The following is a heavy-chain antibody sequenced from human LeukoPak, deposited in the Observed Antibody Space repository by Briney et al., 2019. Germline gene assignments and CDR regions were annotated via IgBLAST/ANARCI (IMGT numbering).Heavy chain of an antibody. V-gene: IGHV1-69*04. J-gene: IGHJ5*02. Sequence: ASVKVSCKASGGTFSSYAISWVRQAPGQGLEWMGRIIPILGIANYAQKFQGRVTITADKSTSTAYMELSSLRSEDTAVYYCARGSNYDFWSGPDNWFDPWGQGTLVTVSS. CDR2: IIPILGIA. D-gene: IGHD3-3*01. CDR1: GGTFSSYA. CDR3: ARGSNYDFWSGPDNWFDP.